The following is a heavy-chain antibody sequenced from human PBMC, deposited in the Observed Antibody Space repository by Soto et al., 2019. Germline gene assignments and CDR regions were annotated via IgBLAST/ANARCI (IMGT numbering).Heavy chain of an antibody. D-gene: IGHD1-26*01. CDR2: INTDGSVT. J-gene: IGHJ4*02. CDR3: ALRKTGSYFDY. Sequence: GGSLRLSCAGSGFMFSNFWMHWVRQAPGKGLVWVARINTDGSVTSHADSVKGRFTISRDNAKSTLYLQMNSLRAEDTAVYYCALRKTGSYFDYWGQGTLVTVSS. CDR1: GFMFSNFW. V-gene: IGHV3-74*01.